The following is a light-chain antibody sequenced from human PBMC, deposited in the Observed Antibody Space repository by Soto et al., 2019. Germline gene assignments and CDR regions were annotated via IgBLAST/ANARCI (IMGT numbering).Light chain of an antibody. CDR3: ETWDSNTRV. Sequence: QLVLTQSSSASVSLGSSVKLTCTLSSGHSSYIIAWHQQQPGKAPRYLMKLEGSGSYNKGSGVRDRFSGSSSGADRYLTISNLQFEDEADYYCETWDSNTRVFGGGTKLTVL. CDR1: SGHSSYI. CDR2: LEGSGSY. V-gene: IGLV4-60*02. J-gene: IGLJ3*02.